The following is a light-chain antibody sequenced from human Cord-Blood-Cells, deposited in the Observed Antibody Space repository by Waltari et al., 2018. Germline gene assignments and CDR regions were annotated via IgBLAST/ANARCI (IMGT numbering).Light chain of an antibody. CDR3: QQYYSTPYT. V-gene: IGKV4-1*01. Sequence: DIVMTQSPDSLAVSLGERATINCKSSQSVFYSSNNKNYLACYQLKPGQPPKLLIYWASTRESGVPDRFSGSWSGTDFTLTISSRQAEDVAVYYCQQYYSTPYTFGQGTKLEIK. J-gene: IGKJ2*01. CDR1: QSVFYSSNNKNY. CDR2: WAS.